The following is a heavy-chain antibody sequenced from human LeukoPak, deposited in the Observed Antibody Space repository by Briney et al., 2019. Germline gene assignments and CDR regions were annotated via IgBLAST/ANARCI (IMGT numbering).Heavy chain of an antibody. Sequence: SETLSLTCTVSGDSINDYYWSWFRQPPGNRLEWIGWIYYSGSTMYSPSLESRVTISLDTSRTQFSLDLNSVTAADTAVYYCARHAGFGSGYYHDAFDIWGQGSMVIVSS. CDR2: IYYSGST. CDR1: GDSINDYY. CDR3: ARHAGFGSGYYHDAFDI. J-gene: IGHJ3*02. D-gene: IGHD3-22*01. V-gene: IGHV4-59*08.